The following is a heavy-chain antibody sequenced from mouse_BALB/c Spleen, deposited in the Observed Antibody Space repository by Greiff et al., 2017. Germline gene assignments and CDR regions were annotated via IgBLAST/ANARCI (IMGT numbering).Heavy chain of an antibody. Sequence: VKLMESGAELAKPGASVKMSCKASGYTFTSYWMHWVKQRPGQGLEWIGYINPSTGYTEYNQKFKGKATLTVDTSSSTAYIQLSSLSSEDSAVYFCARGAGTLDYWGQGTTLTVSS. CDR2: INPSTGYT. J-gene: IGHJ2*01. CDR1: GYTFTSYW. V-gene: IGHV1-7*01. CDR3: ARGAGTLDY. D-gene: IGHD4-1*01.